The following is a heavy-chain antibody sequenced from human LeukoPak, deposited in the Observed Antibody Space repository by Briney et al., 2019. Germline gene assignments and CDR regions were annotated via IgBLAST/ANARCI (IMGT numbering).Heavy chain of an antibody. CDR2: IYSDGST. D-gene: IGHD2-2*01. J-gene: IGHJ4*02. CDR3: AREGRDCSSTSCYLDY. V-gene: IGHV3-66*01. CDR1: GFTVSSNY. Sequence: GGSLRLSCAASGFTVSSNYMIWVRQAPGKGLEWVSIIYSDGSTYYADSVKGRFTISRDNAKNSLYLQMNSLRAEDTAVYYCAREGRDCSSTSCYLDYWGQGTLVTVSS.